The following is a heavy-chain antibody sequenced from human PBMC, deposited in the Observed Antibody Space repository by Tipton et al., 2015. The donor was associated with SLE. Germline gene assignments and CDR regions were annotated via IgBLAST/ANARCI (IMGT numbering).Heavy chain of an antibody. Sequence: GLVKPSETLSLTCAVSGYSISSGYYWSWIRQPAGKGLEWIGHIYTSGSTNYNPSLKSRVTISVDTSKNQFSLKLSSVTAADTAVYYCARQNYDSSGHGDFDYWGQGTLVTVSS. J-gene: IGHJ4*02. D-gene: IGHD3-22*01. CDR3: ARQNYDSSGHGDFDY. CDR2: IYTSGST. V-gene: IGHV4-61*02. CDR1: GYSISSGYY.